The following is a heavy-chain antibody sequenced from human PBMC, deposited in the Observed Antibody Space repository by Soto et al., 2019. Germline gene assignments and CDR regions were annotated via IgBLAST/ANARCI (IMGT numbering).Heavy chain of an antibody. D-gene: IGHD4-4*01. Sequence: SETLSLTCTVSGGTISSGGYYLSWIRQHPGKGLEWIGYIYYSGSTYYNPSLKSRVTISVDTSKNQFSLKLSSVTAAATAVYYSATANYATDSNYVADNWLDPSGQGTRITVSS. V-gene: IGHV4-31*03. CDR3: ATANYATDSNYVADNWLDP. CDR2: IYYSGST. J-gene: IGHJ5*02. CDR1: GGTISSGGYY.